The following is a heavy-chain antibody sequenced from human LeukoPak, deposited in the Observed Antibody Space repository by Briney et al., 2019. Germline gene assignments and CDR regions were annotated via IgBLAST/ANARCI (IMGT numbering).Heavy chain of an antibody. CDR3: WRPHCSNSVCSSSRVDF. CDR1: GDSITTNNYY. Sequence: SGTLSLTCSVSGDSITTNNYYWGWIRQPPGKGLEWIGNIHYSGSTYYSPSLKNRVTISVDTSKNQFSLRLKSVTAADTAVYYCWRPHCSNSVCSSSRVDFWGQGTLVTVSS. CDR2: IHYSGST. V-gene: IGHV4-39*01. D-gene: IGHD2-8*01. J-gene: IGHJ4*02.